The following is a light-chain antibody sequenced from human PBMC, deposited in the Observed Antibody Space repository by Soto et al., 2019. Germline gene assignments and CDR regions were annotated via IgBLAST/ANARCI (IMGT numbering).Light chain of an antibody. V-gene: IGKV3-15*01. J-gene: IGKJ1*01. CDR3: QQYNKWPWT. Sequence: EILMTQSPSTLSVSPGARATLSCRASQSVSSNLAWYQHKPGQAPRLLIYGASPRATGIPGRFSGSGYGTVFNLTISSLQSEDFGVYDCQQYNKWPWTFGRGTKVDIK. CDR1: QSVSSN. CDR2: GAS.